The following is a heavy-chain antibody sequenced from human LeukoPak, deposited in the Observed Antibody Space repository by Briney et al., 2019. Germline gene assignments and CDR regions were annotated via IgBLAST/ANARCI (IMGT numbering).Heavy chain of an antibody. CDR2: MSSSGIS. V-gene: IGHV4-61*02. Sequence: PSETLSLTCTVSNGSVSSDTYFWSWIRQPAGKGLEWIGRMSSSGISTYSPSLKSRVTISIDASRNQFSMNLNSVTAADRAVYYCAKGAGPPWFDPWGQGTLVTVSS. CDR3: AKGAGPPWFDP. J-gene: IGHJ5*02. CDR1: NGSVSSDTYF. D-gene: IGHD6-19*01.